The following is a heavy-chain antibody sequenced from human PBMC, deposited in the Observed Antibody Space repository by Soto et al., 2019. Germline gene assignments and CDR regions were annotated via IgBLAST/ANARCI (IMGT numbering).Heavy chain of an antibody. V-gene: IGHV4-30-4*08. J-gene: IGHJ4*02. CDR1: GGYISSGDYS. D-gene: IGHD3-3*01. CDR3: ARGRISDFWSGYPFVDY. Sequence: SETLRLTCIVYGGYISSGDYSMTWIRQPPGKGLEWIGYIYYSGSTYYNPSLKSRVTISVDTSKNQFSLKLSSVTAADTAVYYCARGRISDFWSGYPFVDYWGQGTLVTGSS. CDR2: IYYSGST.